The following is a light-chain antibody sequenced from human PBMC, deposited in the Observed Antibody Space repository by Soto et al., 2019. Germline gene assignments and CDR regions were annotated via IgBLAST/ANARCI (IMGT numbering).Light chain of an antibody. CDR2: EVS. CDR1: SSDVGRYDY. J-gene: IGLJ1*01. Sequence: QSALTQPASGSGSPGQSITISCTGTSSDVGRYDYVSWYQLHPGKAPKLMVFEVSNRPSGVSYRFSGSKSGNTASLTISGLQAEDEADYFCSSYSISTAYLFGTGIKLTVL. V-gene: IGLV2-14*01. CDR3: SSYSISTAYL.